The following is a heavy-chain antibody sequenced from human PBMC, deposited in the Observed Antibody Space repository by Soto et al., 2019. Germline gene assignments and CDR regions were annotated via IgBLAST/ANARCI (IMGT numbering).Heavy chain of an antibody. V-gene: IGHV3-23*01. CDR2: ISGSGGST. J-gene: IGHJ3*02. D-gene: IGHD3-3*01. Sequence: PWWSLILSWASSVVTFIIDSSSCGLQAPLSGLEWGSAISGSGGSTYYADSVKGRFTISRDNSKNTLYLQMNSLRAEDTAVYYCEKEIDYDFSSRYYKGPDAFDIWGPGKLV. CDR1: VVTFIIDS. CDR3: EKEIDYDFSSRYYKGPDAFDI.